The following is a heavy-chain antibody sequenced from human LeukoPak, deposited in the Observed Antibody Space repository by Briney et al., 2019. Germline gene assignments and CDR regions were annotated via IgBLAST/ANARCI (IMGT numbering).Heavy chain of an antibody. Sequence: SETLSLTCTVSGGSISSGSYYWSWIRQPAGKGLEWIGRIYTSGSTNYNPSLKSRVTISVGASKNQFSLKLSSVTAADTAVYYCARSDLYYDILTGYYSAFDIWGQGTMVTVSS. CDR1: GGSISSGSYY. CDR2: IYTSGST. CDR3: ARSDLYYDILTGYYSAFDI. V-gene: IGHV4-61*02. D-gene: IGHD3-9*01. J-gene: IGHJ3*02.